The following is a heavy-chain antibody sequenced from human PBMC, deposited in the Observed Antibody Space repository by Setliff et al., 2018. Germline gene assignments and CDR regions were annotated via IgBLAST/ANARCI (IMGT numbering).Heavy chain of an antibody. Sequence: GASVKVSCKASGYTFTGYYMHWVRQAPGQGLEWMGWINPNSGETIYAQKFQGRVTMTEDTSTDTAYMELSSLRSDDTAVYYCATSYGGSYYGYWGQGTLVTVSS. D-gene: IGHD1-26*01. CDR1: GYTFTGYY. CDR2: INPNSGET. CDR3: ATSYGGSYYGY. V-gene: IGHV1-2*02. J-gene: IGHJ4*02.